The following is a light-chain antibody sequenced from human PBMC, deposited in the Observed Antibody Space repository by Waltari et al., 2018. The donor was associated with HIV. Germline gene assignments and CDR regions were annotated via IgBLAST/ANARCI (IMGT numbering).Light chain of an antibody. J-gene: IGKJ4*01. CDR3: QQYGTSPLT. CDR2: GAS. Sequence: EIVLTQSPGTLSLSPGERATLSCGASQSVSSTHLAWFQQKPGQAPRLLIYGASSRATGIPERFSGGGSGTDFTLTISGLEPEDFAVYYCQQYGTSPLTFGGGTTVEIK. CDR1: QSVSSTH. V-gene: IGKV3-20*01.